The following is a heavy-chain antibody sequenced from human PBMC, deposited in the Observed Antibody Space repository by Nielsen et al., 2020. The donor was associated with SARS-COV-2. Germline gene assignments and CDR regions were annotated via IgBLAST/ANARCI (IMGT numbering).Heavy chain of an antibody. CDR2: INAGNGNT. D-gene: IGHD2-2*01. CDR3: ARSRGCSATSCFFDY. J-gene: IGHJ4*02. V-gene: IGHV1-3*01. CDR1: GYTFTSFA. Sequence: SVKVSCKTSGYTFTSFAIHWVRQAPGQSLEWMGWINAGNGNTKYSQKFQGRVTMTRDTSANTAYMELSSLSSEDTAVYYCARSRGCSATSCFFDYWGQGALVTVSS.